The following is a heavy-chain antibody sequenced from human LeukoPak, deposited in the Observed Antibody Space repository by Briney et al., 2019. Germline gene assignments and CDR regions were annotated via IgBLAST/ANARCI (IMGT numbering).Heavy chain of an antibody. D-gene: IGHD1-26*01. J-gene: IGHJ3*02. V-gene: IGHV1-24*01. CDR1: VYTLTELS. Sequence: ASVNVSFKVSVYTLTELSMHWVRQAPGKGLEWMGGFDPEDGETIYAQKFQGRVTMTEDTSTDTAYMELSSLRSEDTAVYYCATDPWGVGAHSAFDIWGQGTMVTVSS. CDR3: ATDPWGVGAHSAFDI. CDR2: FDPEDGET.